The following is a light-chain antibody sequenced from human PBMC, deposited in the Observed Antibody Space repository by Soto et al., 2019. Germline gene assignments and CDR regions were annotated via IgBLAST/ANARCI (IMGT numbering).Light chain of an antibody. J-gene: IGKJ4*01. CDR3: QQYGSSPLT. CDR1: QSVSSNY. V-gene: IGKV3-20*01. Sequence: EIVLTQSPGTLSLSPGERATLFCRASQSVSSNYLNWFQQKPGQAPRLLIYGVSSRATGIPDRFSGSGAGTDFTLTISRLEPEDFAVYYCQQYGSSPLTFGGGTKVEIK. CDR2: GVS.